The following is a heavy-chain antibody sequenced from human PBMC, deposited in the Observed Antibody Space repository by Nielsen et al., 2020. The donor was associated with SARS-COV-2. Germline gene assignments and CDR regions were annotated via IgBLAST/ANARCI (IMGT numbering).Heavy chain of an antibody. CDR1: GFIFSDFY. Sequence: GESLKISCAASGFIFSDFYISWIRQVPGKGLEWVACISGGGAYTDYADSVKGRLTISRDNSKNTLYLQMNSLRAEDTAVYYCAKTRRGYSYGPTDDYWGQGTLVTVSS. J-gene: IGHJ4*02. CDR2: ISGGGAYT. V-gene: IGHV3-11*03. CDR3: AKTRRGYSYGPTDDY. D-gene: IGHD5-18*01.